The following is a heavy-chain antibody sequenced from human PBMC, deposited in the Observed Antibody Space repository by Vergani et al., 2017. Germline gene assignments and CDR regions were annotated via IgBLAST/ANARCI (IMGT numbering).Heavy chain of an antibody. CDR1: GFTFSDFW. V-gene: IGHV3-7*01. D-gene: IGHD2-21*01. Sequence: EVLLVESGGGLVQPGESLRLSCTASGFTFSDFWMTWVRQVPGKGLEWVANIMPDGSATMYADSLRGRFSISRDNAKNSLHLHMSSLRVEDTAVYLCAKSCFVGAIESWGQGTMVTVSS. CDR3: AKSCFVGAIES. CDR2: IMPDGSAT. J-gene: IGHJ3*01.